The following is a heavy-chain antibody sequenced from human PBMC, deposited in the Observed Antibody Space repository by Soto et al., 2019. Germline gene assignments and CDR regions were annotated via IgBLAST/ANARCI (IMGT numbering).Heavy chain of an antibody. J-gene: IGHJ5*02. CDR1: GYTFTRYT. CDR2: INPDNGNT. CDR3: ARGIATGHLDP. V-gene: IGHV1-3*01. Sequence: ASVKVSCKASGYTFTRYTINWVRQAPGQRLEWMGWINPDNGNTKSSQKFQDRVIITRDTSASTAYMDLSSLRSEDTAVYYCARGIATGHLDPWGQGTLVTVSS. D-gene: IGHD2-15*01.